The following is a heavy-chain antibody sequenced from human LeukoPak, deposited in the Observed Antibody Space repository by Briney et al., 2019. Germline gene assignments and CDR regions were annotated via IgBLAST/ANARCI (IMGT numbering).Heavy chain of an antibody. CDR2: IHFTGKT. CDR1: GGSMTISTDY. CDR3: ARLWYLPQYYFDY. D-gene: IGHD6-13*01. Sequence: SETLSLTCTVSGGSMTISTDYWAWVRQPPGKGLEWIGAIHFTGKTYYNVPLKNRVTISIDTSKNQFSLNLTSVTAADTAVYYCARLWYLPQYYFDYWGLGTLVTVSS. V-gene: IGHV4-39*01. J-gene: IGHJ4*02.